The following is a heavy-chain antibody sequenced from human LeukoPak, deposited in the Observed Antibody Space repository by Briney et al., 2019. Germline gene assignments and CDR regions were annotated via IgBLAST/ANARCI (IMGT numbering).Heavy chain of an antibody. Sequence: ASVKVSCKASGYTFTSYGISWVRQAPGQGLEWMGWISAYNGNTNYAQKLQGRVTMTTDTSTSTAYMELRSLRSDDTAVHYCARVHSSSWYDWFDPWGQGTLVTVPS. V-gene: IGHV1-18*01. CDR2: ISAYNGNT. J-gene: IGHJ5*02. CDR1: GYTFTSYG. D-gene: IGHD6-13*01. CDR3: ARVHSSSWYDWFDP.